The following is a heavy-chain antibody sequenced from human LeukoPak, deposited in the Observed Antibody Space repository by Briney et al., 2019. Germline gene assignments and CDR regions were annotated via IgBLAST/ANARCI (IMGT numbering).Heavy chain of an antibody. Sequence: SETLSLTCTVSGGSISSSSYYWGWIRQPPGKGLEWIGSIYYSGSTYCNPSLKSRVTISVDTSKSQFSLKLSSVTAADTAVYYCARLVSSHSYYFDYWGQGTLVTVSS. J-gene: IGHJ4*02. CDR3: ARLVSSHSYYFDY. CDR2: IYYSGST. D-gene: IGHD6-19*01. V-gene: IGHV4-39*01. CDR1: GGSISSSSYY.